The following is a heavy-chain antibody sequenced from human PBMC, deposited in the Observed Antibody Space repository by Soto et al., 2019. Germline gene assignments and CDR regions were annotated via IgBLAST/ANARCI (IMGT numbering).Heavy chain of an antibody. J-gene: IGHJ4*02. CDR2: IIPIFGTA. V-gene: IGHV1-69*12. Sequence: QVQLVQSGAEVKKPGSSVKVSCKASGGTFSSYAISWVRQAPGQGLEWMGGIIPIFGTANYAQKFQGRVTITAAESTSTAYMELSRLRSEDTAVDSCARDPPRWQQLPGGYWGQGTLVTVSS. CDR1: GGTFSSYA. D-gene: IGHD6-13*01. CDR3: ARDPPRWQQLPGGY.